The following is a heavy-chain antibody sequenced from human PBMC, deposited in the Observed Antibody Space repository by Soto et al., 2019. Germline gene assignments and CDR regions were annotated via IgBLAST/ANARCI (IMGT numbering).Heavy chain of an antibody. CDR2: IYSGGST. CDR1: GFTVSSNY. CDR3: ASATNLWFGELVLDF. V-gene: IGHV3-53*04. J-gene: IGHJ4*02. Sequence: EVQLVESGGGLVQPGGSLRLSCAASGFTVSSNYMSWVRQAPGKGLEWVSVIYSGGSTYYADAVKGRFTISRHNSKNTLLLQMIGLRAEDTAVYYCASATNLWFGELVLDFWGQGTLVTVS. D-gene: IGHD3-10*01.